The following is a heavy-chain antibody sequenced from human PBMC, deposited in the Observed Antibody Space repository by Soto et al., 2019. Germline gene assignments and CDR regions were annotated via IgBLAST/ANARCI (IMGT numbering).Heavy chain of an antibody. J-gene: IGHJ4*02. CDR1: GGSFGGYY. V-gene: IGHV4-34*01. CDR2: INHSGST. Sequence: SETLSLTCAVYGGSFGGYYWTWFRQPPGTGLEWIGEINHSGSTNYNPSLKSRVTISVDTSKNQFSLKLTSVTAADTAVYYCARDKITGLFDYWGQGTLVTVSS. CDR3: ARDKITGLFDY. D-gene: IGHD2-8*02.